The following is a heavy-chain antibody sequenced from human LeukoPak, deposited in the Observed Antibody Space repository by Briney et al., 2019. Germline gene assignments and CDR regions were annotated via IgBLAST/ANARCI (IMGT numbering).Heavy chain of an antibody. CDR2: IVRNGGGT. Sequence: GGSLRLSCVASGFKFSHYGMSWVRHAPGKGLEWVSGIVRNGGGTDYADSVKGRFTISRDNAENSLYLQMNSLRADDTALNYCVRGFRGDLFDYWGQGTLVSVSS. CDR3: VRGFRGDLFDY. J-gene: IGHJ4*02. V-gene: IGHV3-20*04. CDR1: GFKFSHYG. D-gene: IGHD3-10*01.